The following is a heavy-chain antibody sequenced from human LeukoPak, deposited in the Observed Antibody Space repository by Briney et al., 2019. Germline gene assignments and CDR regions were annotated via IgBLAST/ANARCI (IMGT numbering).Heavy chain of an antibody. D-gene: IGHD4-17*01. CDR3: ARGNGDYRLGSVSADY. V-gene: IGHV3-23*01. CDR1: EFTFSSYA. CDR2: ITGSGATT. J-gene: IGHJ4*02. Sequence: GASLRPSCAASEFTFSSYAMSWVRQAPGKGLEWVSTITGSGATTYYADSVKGRFTISRDISKNTLYLYLQMNSLRAEDTAVYYCARGNGDYRLGSVSADYWGQGTLVTVSS.